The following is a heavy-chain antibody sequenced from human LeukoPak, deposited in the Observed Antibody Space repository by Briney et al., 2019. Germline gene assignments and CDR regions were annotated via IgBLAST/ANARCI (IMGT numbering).Heavy chain of an antibody. CDR3: AKDRRLDY. CDR2: ISGSGDTL. V-gene: IGHV3-23*01. Sequence: GGTLRLSCAASGFTFSNHGMNWVRQAPGKGLEWVSGISGSGDTLYYADSVKGRFTISRDNSKNTLYLQINSLRAEDTAVYYCAKDRRLDYWGQGTLVTVSS. CDR1: GFTFSNHG. J-gene: IGHJ4*02.